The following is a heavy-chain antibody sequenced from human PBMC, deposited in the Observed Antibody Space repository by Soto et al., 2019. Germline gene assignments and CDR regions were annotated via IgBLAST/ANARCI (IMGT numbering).Heavy chain of an antibody. V-gene: IGHV4-30-4*01. CDR2: IYYSGTT. D-gene: IGHD4-4*01. J-gene: IGHJ4*02. CDR3: ARSRNSDYVPQY. Sequence: SETLSLTCTVSGGSISSGDYYWSWIRQPPGKGLEWIGYIYYSGTTYYNPSLKSRVTISVDTSKNQFSLKLSSVTAADTAVYYCARSRNSDYVPQYWGQGTLVTVSS. CDR1: GGSISSGDYY.